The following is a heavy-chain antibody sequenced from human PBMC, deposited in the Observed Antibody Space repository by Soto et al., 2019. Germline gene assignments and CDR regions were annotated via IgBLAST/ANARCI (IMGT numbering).Heavy chain of an antibody. CDR2: IYPGDSES. V-gene: IGHV5-51*01. Sequence: PGESLKISCKGSGYRFTDYWIGWVRQMPGKGLEWMGIIYPGDSESRYSPSFQGQVTISADKSISTAYLQWSSLKASDTAMYYCATFRSSGPPNYLYYGMDVWGQGTTVTVSS. J-gene: IGHJ6*02. CDR3: ATFRSSGPPNYLYYGMDV. CDR1: GYRFTDYW. D-gene: IGHD6-19*01.